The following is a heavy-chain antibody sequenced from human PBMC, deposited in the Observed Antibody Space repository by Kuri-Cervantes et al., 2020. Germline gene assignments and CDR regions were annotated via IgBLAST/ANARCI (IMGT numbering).Heavy chain of an antibody. D-gene: IGHD6-13*01. V-gene: IGHV3-30-3*01. CDR3: AKDNIAAAYFDY. CDR1: GFAFSSYD. J-gene: IGHJ4*02. CDR2: ISYDGSNK. Sequence: GESLKIYCAASGFAFSSYDMYWVRQGPGKGLEWVAVISYDGSNKYYADSVKGRFTISRDNSKNTLYLQMNSLRAEDTAVYYCAKDNIAAAYFDYWGQGTLVTVSS.